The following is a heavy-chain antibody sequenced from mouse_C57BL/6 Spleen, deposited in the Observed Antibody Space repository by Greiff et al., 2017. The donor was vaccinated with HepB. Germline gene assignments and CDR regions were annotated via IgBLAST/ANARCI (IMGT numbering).Heavy chain of an antibody. CDR3: TEGYGSSFPFDY. CDR1: GFTFSNYW. CDR2: IRLKSDNYAT. V-gene: IGHV6-3*01. J-gene: IGHJ2*01. D-gene: IGHD1-1*01. Sequence: EVQGVESGGGLVQPGGSMKLSCVASGFTFSNYWMNWVRQSPEKGLEWVAQIRLKSDNYATHYAESVKGRFTISRDDSNSSVYLQMNNLRAEDTGIYYCTEGYGSSFPFDYWGQGTTLTVSS.